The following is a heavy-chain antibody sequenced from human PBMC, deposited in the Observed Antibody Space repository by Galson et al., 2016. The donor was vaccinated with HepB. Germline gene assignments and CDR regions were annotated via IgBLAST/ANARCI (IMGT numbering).Heavy chain of an antibody. CDR3: ARLEWLLYSFYGMDV. CDR1: GFTFSTNA. CDR2: ISSSGGTT. J-gene: IGHJ6*02. D-gene: IGHD3-3*01. V-gene: IGHV3-23*01. Sequence: SLRLSCAASGFTFSTNAMSWVRQAPGKGLEWVSGISSSGGTTYYADSVKGRFTISRDNSKNTVYLQMNSLRAEDTAIYYCARLEWLLYSFYGMDVWGQGTTVTVSS.